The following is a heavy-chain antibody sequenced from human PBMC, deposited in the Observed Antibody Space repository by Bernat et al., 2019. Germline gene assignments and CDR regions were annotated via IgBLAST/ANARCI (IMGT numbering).Heavy chain of an antibody. V-gene: IGHV3-7*03. Sequence: DVQLAESGGGLVQPGGSLRLSCAASGLTFSNYWMSWVRQAPGKGLEWVANIDQDGSDKFYAASVKGRFTVSRDNAKNSLYLQMNNLRAEDTAFYYCAREHRGGYSYNWFDPWGQGTLVTVSS. D-gene: IGHD5-18*01. CDR2: IDQDGSDK. CDR1: GLTFSNYW. CDR3: AREHRGGYSYNWFDP. J-gene: IGHJ5*02.